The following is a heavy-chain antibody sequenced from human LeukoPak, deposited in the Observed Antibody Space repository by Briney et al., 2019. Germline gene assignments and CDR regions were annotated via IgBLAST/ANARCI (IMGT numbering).Heavy chain of an antibody. V-gene: IGHV3-30*04. CDR1: GFTFSSYA. Sequence: GGSLRLSCAASGFTFSSYAMHWVRQAPGKGLEWVAVISYDGSNKYYADSVKGRFTISRDNSKNTLYLQMNSLRAEDTAVCYCARGPASNTYYYDSSGYYGPYYFDYWGQGTLVTVSS. CDR3: ARGPASNTYYYDSSGYYGPYYFDY. J-gene: IGHJ4*02. D-gene: IGHD3-22*01. CDR2: ISYDGSNK.